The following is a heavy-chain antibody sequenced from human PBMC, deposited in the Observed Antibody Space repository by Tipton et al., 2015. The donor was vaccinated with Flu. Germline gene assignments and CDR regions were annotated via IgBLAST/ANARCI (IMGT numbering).Heavy chain of an antibody. CDR3: AKDLRYYGSGKGPYSMDV. CDR2: ISYDGSNK. J-gene: IGHJ6*02. Sequence: SLRLSYAASGFTFSSYGMHWVRQAPGKGLEWVAVISYDGSNKNYADSVKGRFTISRDNSKNTLYLQMNSLRAEDTAVYYCAKDLRYYGSGKGPYSMDVWGQGTTVTVSS. V-gene: IGHV3-30*18. D-gene: IGHD3-10*01. CDR1: GFTFSSYG.